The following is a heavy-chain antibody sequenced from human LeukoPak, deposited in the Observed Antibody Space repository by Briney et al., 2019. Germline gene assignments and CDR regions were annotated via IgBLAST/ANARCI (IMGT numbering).Heavy chain of an antibody. CDR2: ISSSSSYI. CDR1: GFTFSSYS. D-gene: IGHD6-13*01. Sequence: PGGPLRLSCAASGFTFSSYSMNWVRQAPGKGLEWVSSISSSSSYIYSADSVKGRFTISRDNSRNTLYLQMNSLRAEDTAVYYCAKDSRSLAAAGEVDYWGQGTLVTVSS. J-gene: IGHJ4*02. V-gene: IGHV3-21*04. CDR3: AKDSRSLAAAGEVDY.